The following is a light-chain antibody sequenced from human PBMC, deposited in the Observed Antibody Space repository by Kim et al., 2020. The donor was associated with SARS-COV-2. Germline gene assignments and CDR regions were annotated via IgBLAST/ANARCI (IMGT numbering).Light chain of an antibody. V-gene: IGLV3-9*01. CDR2: GAS. J-gene: IGLJ3*02. CDR3: QVWDSSLWV. CDR1: MVGRKN. Sequence: VAGRQTARISCGENMVGRKNWRWKQKKPGQGPVLVFEGASNRPAGIPERSAASNAGNTALLTSSRAQLGDEADYYCQVWDSSLWVFGGGTKLTVL.